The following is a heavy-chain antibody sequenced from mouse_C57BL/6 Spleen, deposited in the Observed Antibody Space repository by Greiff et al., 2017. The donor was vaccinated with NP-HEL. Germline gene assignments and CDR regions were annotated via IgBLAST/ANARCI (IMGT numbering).Heavy chain of an antibody. J-gene: IGHJ2*01. Sequence: QVQLQQSGAELVRPGPSVTLSCKASGYTFTDYEMHWVKQTPVHGLEWIGAIDPETGGTAYNQKFKGKAILTADKSSSTAYMELRSLTSEDSAVYYCTRSPYYYGSSYTSYFDYWGQGTTLTVSS. D-gene: IGHD1-1*01. CDR2: IDPETGGT. CDR3: TRSPYYYGSSYTSYFDY. CDR1: GYTFTDYE. V-gene: IGHV1-15*01.